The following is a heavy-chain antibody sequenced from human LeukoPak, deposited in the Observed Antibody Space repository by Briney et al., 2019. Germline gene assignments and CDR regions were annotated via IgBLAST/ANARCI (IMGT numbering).Heavy chain of an antibody. V-gene: IGHV3-73*01. CDR3: TRSYYYDSSGYAD. Sequence: GGSLRLSCAASGLTFSSYWMSWVRQASGKGLEWVGRIRSKADSYATVYAASVKGRFTISRDDSKNTAYLQMNSLKTEDTAVYYCTRSYYYDSSGYADWGQGTLVTVSS. D-gene: IGHD3-22*01. J-gene: IGHJ4*02. CDR2: IRSKADSYAT. CDR1: GLTFSSYW.